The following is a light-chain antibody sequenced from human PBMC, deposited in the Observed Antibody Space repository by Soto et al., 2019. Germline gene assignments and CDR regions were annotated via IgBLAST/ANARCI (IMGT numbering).Light chain of an antibody. J-gene: IGKJ1*01. V-gene: IGKV1-5*01. CDR1: QRINNW. CDR2: DAS. CDR3: HQYDTYPRT. Sequence: DIQMTQSPSTLSASVGDRVTITCRASQRINNWLAWYQQKPGKAPKILIYDASSLQSGVPSRFSGSRSGTAFTLTISSLQPDDFATYSCHQYDTYPRTFGQGTKVEIK.